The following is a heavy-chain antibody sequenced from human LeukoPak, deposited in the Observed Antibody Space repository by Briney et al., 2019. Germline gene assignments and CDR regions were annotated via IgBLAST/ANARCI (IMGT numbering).Heavy chain of an antibody. CDR3: ARGKDKTYYYDSSGFPLDY. J-gene: IGHJ4*02. D-gene: IGHD3-22*01. V-gene: IGHV1-18*01. CDR2: ISAYNGNT. CDR1: GYTFTSYG. Sequence: ASVKVSCKASGYTFTSYGISWVRQAPGQGLEWMGWISAYNGNTNYAQKLQGRVTMTTDTSTSTAYMELRSLRSDDTAVYYCARGKDKTYYYDSSGFPLDYWGQGTLVTVSS.